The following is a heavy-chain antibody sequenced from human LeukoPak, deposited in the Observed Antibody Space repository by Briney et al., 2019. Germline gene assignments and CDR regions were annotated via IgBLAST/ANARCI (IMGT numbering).Heavy chain of an antibody. V-gene: IGHV3-30-3*01. CDR2: ISYDGSNK. Sequence: PGGSLRLSCAASGFTFSSYAMHWVRQAPGKGLEWVAVISYDGSNKYYADSVKGRFTISRDNSKNTLYLQMNSLRAEDTAVYYCARDLAAPGQGWYYGMDVWGQGTTVTVSS. CDR3: ARDLAAPGQGWYYGMDV. CDR1: GFTFSSYA. J-gene: IGHJ6*02. D-gene: IGHD6-13*01.